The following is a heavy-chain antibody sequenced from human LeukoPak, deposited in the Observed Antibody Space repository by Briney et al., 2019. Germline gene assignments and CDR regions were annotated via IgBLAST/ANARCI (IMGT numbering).Heavy chain of an antibody. Sequence: PGGSLRLSCAASGFIFSTYGMHWVRQAPGKGLEWVAVMSFDGSNEYYADSVKGRFTISRDNSKNTLYLQMNSLRAEDTAVYYCARERYSSSLRGRGSDAFDIWGQGTMVTVSS. CDR1: GFIFSTYG. V-gene: IGHV3-30*03. D-gene: IGHD6-13*01. J-gene: IGHJ3*02. CDR2: MSFDGSNE. CDR3: ARERYSSSLRGRGSDAFDI.